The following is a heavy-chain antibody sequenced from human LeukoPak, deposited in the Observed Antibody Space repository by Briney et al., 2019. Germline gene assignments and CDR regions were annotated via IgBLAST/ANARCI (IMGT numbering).Heavy chain of an antibody. CDR2: ISGSGGST. Sequence: PEGSLGLSCAASGFTFSSYAMSWVRQAPGKGLEWVSAISGSGGSTYYADSVKGRFTISRDNSKNTLYLQMNSLRAEDTAVYYCATPPPEYYDFWSGYLQGNYFDYWGQGTLVTVSS. D-gene: IGHD3-3*01. CDR3: ATPPPEYYDFWSGYLQGNYFDY. J-gene: IGHJ4*02. CDR1: GFTFSSYA. V-gene: IGHV3-23*01.